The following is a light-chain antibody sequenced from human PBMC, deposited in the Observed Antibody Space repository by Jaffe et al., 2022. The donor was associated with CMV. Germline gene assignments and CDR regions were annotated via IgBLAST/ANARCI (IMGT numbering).Light chain of an antibody. V-gene: IGLV1-40*01. Sequence: QSVLTQPPSVSGAPGQRVTLSCTGTSSNIGAGYEVHWYQQLPGTAPKLLIYGDFNRPSGVPDRFSGSKSGTSAHLAITGLQAEDEADYYCHSYDSSLSGSVFGGGTKLTVL. CDR2: GDF. CDR3: HSYDSSLSGSV. CDR1: SSNIGAGYE. J-gene: IGLJ2*01.